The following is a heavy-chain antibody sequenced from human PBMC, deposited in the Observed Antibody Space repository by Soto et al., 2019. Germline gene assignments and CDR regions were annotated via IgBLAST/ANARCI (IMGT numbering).Heavy chain of an antibody. CDR3: ARLSSGYSYYFDY. D-gene: IGHD3-22*01. V-gene: IGHV4-59*08. Sequence: QVQLQESGPGLVKPSETLSLTCTVSGGSISSYYWSWIRQPPGKGLEWIGYIYYSGSTNYNPSLKSRVXXSXDXXKNQFSLKLSSVTAADTAVYYCARLSSGYSYYFDYWGQGTLVTVSS. CDR2: IYYSGST. CDR1: GGSISSYY. J-gene: IGHJ4*02.